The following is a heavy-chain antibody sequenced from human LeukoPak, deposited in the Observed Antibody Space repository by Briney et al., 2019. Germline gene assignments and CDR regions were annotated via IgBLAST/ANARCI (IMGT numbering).Heavy chain of an antibody. V-gene: IGHV4-34*01. CDR1: GGSFSGYY. Sequence: SETLSLTCAVYGGSFSGYYWSWIRQPPGKGLEWIGEINHSGSTKYNPSLKSRVTISVDTSKNQFSLKLSSVTAADTAVFYCARGPGSYNWNYIGFYFDYWGQGTLVTVSS. CDR2: INHSGST. D-gene: IGHD1-7*01. CDR3: ARGPGSYNWNYIGFYFDY. J-gene: IGHJ4*02.